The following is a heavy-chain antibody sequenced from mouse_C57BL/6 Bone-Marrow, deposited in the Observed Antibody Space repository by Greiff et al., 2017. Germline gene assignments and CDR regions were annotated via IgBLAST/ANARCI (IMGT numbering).Heavy chain of an antibody. J-gene: IGHJ3*01. CDR3: ARSFYGNYDWFAY. D-gene: IGHD2-10*01. Sequence: VQLQESGAELVRPGSSVKLSCKASGYTFTSYWMDWVKQRPGQGLEWIGRIDPNSGGTKYNEKFKSKDTLTVDKPSSTAYMQLSSLTSEDSAVYYCARSFYGNYDWFAYWGQGTLVTVSA. CDR1: GYTFTSYW. V-gene: IGHV1-72*01. CDR2: IDPNSGGT.